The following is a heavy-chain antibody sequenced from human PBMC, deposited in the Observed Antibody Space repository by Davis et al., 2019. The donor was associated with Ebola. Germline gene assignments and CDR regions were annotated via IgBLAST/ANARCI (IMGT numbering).Heavy chain of an antibody. J-gene: IGHJ4*01. D-gene: IGHD5-24*01. CDR2: NFNTGNT. CDR1: GGSITSYY. Sequence: PSETLSLTCTVSGGSITSYYWSWIRQPPGKGLEWIGYNFNTGNTNYNPSLKSRVSMSIDTSKRQFSLRLNSLIAADTAVYFCARGAKGLFGSVLEMFDYWGHGTLVTVSS. CDR3: ARGAKGLFGSVLEMFDY. V-gene: IGHV4-59*01.